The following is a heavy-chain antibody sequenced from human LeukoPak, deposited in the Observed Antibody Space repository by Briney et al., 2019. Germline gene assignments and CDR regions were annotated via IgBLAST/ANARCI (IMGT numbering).Heavy chain of an antibody. CDR3: AKGWYPDY. CDR2: ITGSGVST. CDR1: GFTFSSYA. Sequence: GGSLRLSCAASGFTFSSYAMTWVRQAPGKGLEWVSAITGSGVSTYYADSVKGRFTISRDNSKNTPHLQMNTLRAEDTAIYYCAKGWYPDYWGQGTLVTVSS. J-gene: IGHJ4*02. V-gene: IGHV3-23*01. D-gene: IGHD2-15*01.